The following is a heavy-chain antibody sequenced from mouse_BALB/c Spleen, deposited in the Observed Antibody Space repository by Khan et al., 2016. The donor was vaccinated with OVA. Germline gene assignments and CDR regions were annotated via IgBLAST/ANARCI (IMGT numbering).Heavy chain of an antibody. Sequence: QIQLVQSGPELKKPGETVRISCKASGYTFTTAGIQWVQKMPGKGLKWIGWINTHSGVPKYAEDFKGRFAFSLEISVSTAYLQITNLKTEDTATYFCARGGAAYYGNDGGAMEYWGQGTSVTVSS. V-gene: IGHV9-4*02. CDR2: INTHSGVP. CDR1: GYTFTTAG. D-gene: IGHD2-9*01. CDR3: ARGGAAYYGNDGGAMEY. J-gene: IGHJ4*01.